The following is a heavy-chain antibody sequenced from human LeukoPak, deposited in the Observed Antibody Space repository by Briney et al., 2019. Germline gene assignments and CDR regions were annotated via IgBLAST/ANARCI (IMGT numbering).Heavy chain of an antibody. CDR1: GFTFSSYS. CDR2: ISSSSSTI. V-gene: IGHV3-48*04. CDR3: ARLYCSSTSCYGPMYYFDY. Sequence: GGSLRLSCAASGFTFSSYSMNWVRQAPGKGLEWVSYISSSSSTIYYADSVKGRFTISRDNAKNSLYLQMNSLRAEDTAVYYCARLYCSSTSCYGPMYYFDYWGQGTLVTVSS. D-gene: IGHD2-2*01. J-gene: IGHJ4*02.